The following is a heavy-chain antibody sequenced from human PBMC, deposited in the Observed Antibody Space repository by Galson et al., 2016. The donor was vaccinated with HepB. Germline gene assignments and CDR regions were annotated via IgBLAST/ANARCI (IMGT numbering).Heavy chain of an antibody. D-gene: IGHD6-19*01. J-gene: IGHJ4*02. V-gene: IGHV3-11*04. Sequence: SLRLSCAASGFAFSDFYMSWIRQAPGKGLEWVSYITSGPTSSGSSSNTIYYADSVKGRFTTSRDNAKNLLYLQMNRLRDDDGAVYYCASAPRQWLVNTKYWSQGTLVTVSS. CDR3: ASAPRQWLVNTKY. CDR2: ITSGPTSSGSSSNTI. CDR1: GFAFSDFY.